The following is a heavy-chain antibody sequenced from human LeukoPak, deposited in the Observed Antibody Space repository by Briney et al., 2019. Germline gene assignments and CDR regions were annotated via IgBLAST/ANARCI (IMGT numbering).Heavy chain of an antibody. V-gene: IGHV4-34*01. CDR2: INHSGST. CDR3: ANSGLLRNPFDY. Sequence: SETLSLTCAVYGGSFSGYYWSWIRQPPGKGLEWIGEINHSGSTNYNPSLKSRVTISGDTSKDQFSLKLSSVTAADTAVYYCANSGLLRNPFDYWGQGTLVTVSS. D-gene: IGHD2-15*01. J-gene: IGHJ4*02. CDR1: GGSFSGYY.